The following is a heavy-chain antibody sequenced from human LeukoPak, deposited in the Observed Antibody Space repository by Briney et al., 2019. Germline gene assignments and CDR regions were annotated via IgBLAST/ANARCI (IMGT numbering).Heavy chain of an antibody. Sequence: GASVKVSCKVSGYTLTELSMHWVRQAPGKGLEWMGGFDPEDGETIYAQKFQGRVTMTEDTSTDTTYMELSSLRSEDTAVYYCATAHYYDSSGYYPNWGQGTLVTVSS. D-gene: IGHD3-22*01. CDR1: GYTLTELS. J-gene: IGHJ4*02. CDR2: FDPEDGET. V-gene: IGHV1-24*01. CDR3: ATAHYYDSSGYYPN.